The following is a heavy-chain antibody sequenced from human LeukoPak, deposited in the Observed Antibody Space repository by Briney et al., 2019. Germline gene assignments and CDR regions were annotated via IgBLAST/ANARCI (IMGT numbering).Heavy chain of an antibody. J-gene: IGHJ6*03. V-gene: IGHV4-39*07. D-gene: IGHD3-22*01. CDR3: ARGRYYYDSSGYYYGGYYYYYYMDV. CDR1: GGSISSSSYY. CDR2: IYYSGST. Sequence: SETLSLTCTVSGGSISSSSYYWGWIRQPPGKGLEWIGSIYYSGSTYYNPSLKSRVTISVDTSKNQFSLKLSSVTAADTAVYYCARGRYYYDSSGYYYGGYYYYYYMDVWGKGTTVTVSS.